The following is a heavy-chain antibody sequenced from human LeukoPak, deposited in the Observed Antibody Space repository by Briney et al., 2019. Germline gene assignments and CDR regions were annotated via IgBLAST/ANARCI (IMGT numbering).Heavy chain of an antibody. Sequence: PGGSLRLSCAASGFSFRKYWMSWVRQAPGKGLEWVANIQQDGSETYYVDSVKGRFTISRDNAKNSLYLQMNSLRADDTAVYYCARPDDSSGSFPDYWGQGTLVTVSS. CDR3: ARPDDSSGSFPDY. D-gene: IGHD3-22*01. J-gene: IGHJ4*02. CDR1: GFSFRKYW. V-gene: IGHV3-7*01. CDR2: IQQDGSET.